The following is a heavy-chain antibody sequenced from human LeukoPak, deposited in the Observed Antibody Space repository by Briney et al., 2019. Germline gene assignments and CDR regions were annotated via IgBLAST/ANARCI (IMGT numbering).Heavy chain of an antibody. Sequence: SETLSLTCTVSGGSISSSSYYWGWLRQPPGKGLEWIGSIYYSGSTYYNPSLKSRVTISVDTSKNQFSLKLSSVTAADTAVYYCARHERDGYNHGGADYWGQGTLVTVSS. J-gene: IGHJ4*02. CDR1: GGSISSSSYY. D-gene: IGHD5-24*01. CDR3: ARHERDGYNHGGADY. CDR2: IYYSGST. V-gene: IGHV4-39*01.